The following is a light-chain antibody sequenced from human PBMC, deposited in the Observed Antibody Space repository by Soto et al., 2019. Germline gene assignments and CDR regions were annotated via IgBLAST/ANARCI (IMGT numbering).Light chain of an antibody. Sequence: DIQMTQSPSSLSASVGDIVTITCRASQSISTWLAWYQQKPGKAPKLLIYAASTLENGVPTRFSGTGSETEFTLTVSSLQPDDSATYYCQQYNDYITFGQGTRLEIK. J-gene: IGKJ5*01. CDR2: AAS. CDR1: QSISTW. V-gene: IGKV1-5*01. CDR3: QQYNDYIT.